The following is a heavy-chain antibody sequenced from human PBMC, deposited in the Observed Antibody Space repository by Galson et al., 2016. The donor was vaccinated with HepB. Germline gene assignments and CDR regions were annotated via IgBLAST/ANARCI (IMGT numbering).Heavy chain of an antibody. CDR3: VRDLSMLLGPLDL. J-gene: IGHJ1*01. CDR1: GFTVSGYG. CDR2: VWLDESSR. Sequence: SLRLSCAASGFTVSGYGMHWVRQAPGKGLEWVAFVWLDESSRYYAVSVKGRFTISRDESENTLFLKMNSLRAEDTAGDYCVRDLSMLLGPLDLWGQGTLVTVPS. V-gene: IGHV3-33*01. D-gene: IGHD3-10*02.